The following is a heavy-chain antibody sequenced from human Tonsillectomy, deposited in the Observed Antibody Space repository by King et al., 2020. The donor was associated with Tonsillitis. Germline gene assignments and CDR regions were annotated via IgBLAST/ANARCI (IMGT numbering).Heavy chain of an antibody. D-gene: IGHD1-1*01. V-gene: IGHV4-38-2*01. CDR2: IYHSGST. CDR3: ARGGPNWNDRAFDI. Sequence: VQLQESGPGLVKPSETLSLTCAVSGYSISSGYYWGWIRQPPGKGLEWIGSIYHSGSTYYNPSLKSRVTISVDTSKNQFSLKLSSVTAADTAVYYCARGGPNWNDRAFDIWGQGTMVTVSS. CDR1: GYSISSGYY. J-gene: IGHJ3*02.